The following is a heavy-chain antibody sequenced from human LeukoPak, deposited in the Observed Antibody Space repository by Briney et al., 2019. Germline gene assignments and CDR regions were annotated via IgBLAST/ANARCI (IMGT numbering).Heavy chain of an antibody. CDR1: GYTFTSYG. J-gene: IGHJ4*02. CDR3: ARVEPGYGDYGFYFDY. V-gene: IGHV1-2*06. CDR2: INPNSGGT. Sequence: ASVKVSCKASGYTFTSYGISWVRQAPGQGLEWMGRINPNSGGTNYAQKFQGRVTMTRDTSISTAYMELSRLRSDDTAVYHCARVEPGYGDYGFYFDYWGQGTLVTVSS. D-gene: IGHD4-17*01.